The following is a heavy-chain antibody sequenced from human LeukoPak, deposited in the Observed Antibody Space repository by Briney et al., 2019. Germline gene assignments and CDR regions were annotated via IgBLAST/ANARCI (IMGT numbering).Heavy chain of an antibody. CDR3: VRRAVTTFRASFDP. D-gene: IGHD4-11*01. Sequence: SETLSLTCTVSGGSISSYYWSWIRQPPGKGLEWIGEINHSGSTNYNPSLKSRVTISVDTSKNQFSLKLSSVTAADTAVYYCVRRAVTTFRASFDPWGQGTLVTVSS. CDR2: INHSGST. V-gene: IGHV4-34*01. J-gene: IGHJ5*02. CDR1: GGSISSYY.